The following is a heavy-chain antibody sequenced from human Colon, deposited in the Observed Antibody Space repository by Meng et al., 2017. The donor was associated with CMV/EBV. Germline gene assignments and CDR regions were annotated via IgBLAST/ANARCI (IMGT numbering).Heavy chain of an antibody. CDR1: GYSFTGYY. D-gene: IGHD5/OR15-5a*01. Sequence: QVQRVQAGFEVKRTRASVKVSCKASGYSFTGYYLHWLRQAPGQRLEWLGRINTDDGDTKYAPKFRGRATMTRDTPITTAYMELDGLTSDDTATYYCARDRASLYYQFDSWGQGTLVTVSS. V-gene: IGHV1-2*06. J-gene: IGHJ4*02. CDR2: INTDDGDT. CDR3: ARDRASLYYQFDS.